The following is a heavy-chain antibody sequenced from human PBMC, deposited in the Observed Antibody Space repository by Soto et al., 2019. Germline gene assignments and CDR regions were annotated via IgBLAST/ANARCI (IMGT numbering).Heavy chain of an antibody. CDR2: ISSAGSYI. V-gene: IGHV3-21*01. Sequence: TGKGLEWVSSISSAGSYIYYADSVKGRFTISRDNAKNSLYLQMNSLRAEDTAVYFFFRAEDGIRDCSTVSAFLLNRSSDL. J-gene: IGHJ2*01. CDR3: FRAEDGIRDCSTVSAFLLNRSSDL. D-gene: IGHD3-3*01.